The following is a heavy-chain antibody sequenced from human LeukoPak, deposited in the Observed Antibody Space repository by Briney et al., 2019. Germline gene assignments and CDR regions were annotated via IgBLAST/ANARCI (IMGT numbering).Heavy chain of an antibody. V-gene: IGHV1-69*04. CDR2: IIPIFGIA. CDR1: GGTFSSYA. J-gene: IGHJ4*02. D-gene: IGHD1-26*01. CDR3: ARDLTEGELPFDY. Sequence: SVKVSCKASGGTFSSYAISWVRQAPGQGLEWMGRIIPIFGIANYAQKFQGRVTITAVKSTNTAYMELSSLRSEDTAVYYCARDLTEGELPFDYWGQGTLVTVSS.